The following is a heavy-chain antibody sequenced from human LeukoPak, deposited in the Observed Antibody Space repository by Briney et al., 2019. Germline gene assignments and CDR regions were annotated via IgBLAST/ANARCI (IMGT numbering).Heavy chain of an antibody. CDR2: ISSSGSTI. CDR3: ARDDPHLLLPAYYYYGMDV. J-gene: IGHJ6*02. D-gene: IGHD3-22*01. Sequence: GGSLRLSCAASGFTFSSYEMNWVRQAPGKGLEWVSYISSSGSTIYYADSVKGRFTISGDNAKNSLHLQMNSLRAEDTAVYYCARDDPHLLLPAYYYYGMDVWGQGTTVTVSS. V-gene: IGHV3-48*03. CDR1: GFTFSSYE.